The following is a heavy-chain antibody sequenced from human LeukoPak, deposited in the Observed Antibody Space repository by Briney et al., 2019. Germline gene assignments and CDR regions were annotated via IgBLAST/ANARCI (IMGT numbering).Heavy chain of an antibody. Sequence: GASVKVPCKASGYTFTGYYMHWVRQAPGQGLEWMGWINANSGGTNYAQKFQGRVTMTRDTSISTVYMELSRVRSDDTAVYYCARSGYSYGLGWGQGTLVTVSS. CDR1: GYTFTGYY. CDR3: ARSGYSYGLG. J-gene: IGHJ4*02. CDR2: INANSGGT. V-gene: IGHV1-2*02. D-gene: IGHD5-18*01.